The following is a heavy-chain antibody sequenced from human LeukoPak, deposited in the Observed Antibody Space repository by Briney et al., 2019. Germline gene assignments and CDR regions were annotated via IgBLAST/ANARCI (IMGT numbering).Heavy chain of an antibody. J-gene: IGHJ4*02. Sequence: GASVKVSCKASGGTFSSYAISWVRQAPGQGLEWMGGIIPIFGTANYAQKFQGRVTITADESTSTAYMELSSLRSEDTAVYYCARLGGGYSSLSFLDYWGQGTLVTVSS. D-gene: IGHD6-6*01. V-gene: IGHV1-69*13. CDR3: ARLGGGYSSLSFLDY. CDR2: IIPIFGTA. CDR1: GGTFSSYA.